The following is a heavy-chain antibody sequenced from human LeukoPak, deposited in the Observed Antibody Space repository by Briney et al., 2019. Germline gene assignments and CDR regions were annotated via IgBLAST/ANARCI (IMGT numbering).Heavy chain of an antibody. CDR3: AREVGSSLSGGMDV. Sequence: GGSLRLSCAASGFTFSSYWMSWVRQAPGKGLEWVANIKQDGSEKYYVDSVKGRFTISGDNAKNSLCLQMNSLRAEDTAVYYCAREVGSSLSGGMDVWGQGTTVTVSS. CDR2: IKQDGSEK. D-gene: IGHD3-10*01. V-gene: IGHV3-7*01. J-gene: IGHJ6*02. CDR1: GFTFSSYW.